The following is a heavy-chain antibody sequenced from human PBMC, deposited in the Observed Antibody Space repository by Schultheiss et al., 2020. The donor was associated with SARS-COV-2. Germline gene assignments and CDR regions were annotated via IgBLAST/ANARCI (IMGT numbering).Heavy chain of an antibody. CDR1: GAPINSYY. J-gene: IGHJ6*03. Sequence: SETLSLTCTVSGAPINSYYWSWIRQPPGKGLEWIGSIYYSGSTYYNPSLKSRVTISVDTSKNQFSLKLSSVTAADTAVYYCAREGRGGDYGGFYYYYYMDVRGQGTPVTGSS. V-gene: IGHV4-59*12. CDR2: IYYSGST. D-gene: IGHD4-17*01. CDR3: AREGRGGDYGGFYYYYYMDV.